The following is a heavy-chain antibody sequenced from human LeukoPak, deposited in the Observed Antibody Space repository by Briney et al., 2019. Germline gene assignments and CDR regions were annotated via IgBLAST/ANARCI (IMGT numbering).Heavy chain of an antibody. D-gene: IGHD1-7*01. J-gene: IGHJ4*02. V-gene: IGHV3-30*05. CDR2: ISYDGSNK. Sequence: QAGGSLRLSCAASGFTFSSYSMNWVRQAPGKGLEWVALISYDGSNKYYADSVKGRFTISRDNSKNTLYLQMNSLRAEGTAVYYCARDNNWNYVLGHDYWGQGTLVTVSS. CDR1: GFTFSSYS. CDR3: ARDNNWNYVLGHDY.